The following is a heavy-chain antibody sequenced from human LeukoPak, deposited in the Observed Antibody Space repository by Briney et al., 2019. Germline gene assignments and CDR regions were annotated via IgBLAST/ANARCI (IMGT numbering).Heavy chain of an antibody. V-gene: IGHV3-23*01. Sequence: GGSLRLSCAASGFTFSSYDMNWVRQAPGKGLEWVSGISGSGGSTYSVDSVKGRFTVSRDNSKNTLYLQMNSLRAEDTAVYYCANQGDYYGSGNDYWGQGTLVTVSS. J-gene: IGHJ4*02. CDR3: ANQGDYYGSGNDY. CDR1: GFTFSSYD. CDR2: ISGSGGST. D-gene: IGHD3-10*01.